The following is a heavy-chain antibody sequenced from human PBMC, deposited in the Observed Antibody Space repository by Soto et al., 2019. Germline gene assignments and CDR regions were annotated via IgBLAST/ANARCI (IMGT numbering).Heavy chain of an antibody. V-gene: IGHV1-24*01. Sequence: ASVKVSCKVSGYTLTELSMHWVRQAPGKGLEWMGGFDPEDGETIYAQKFQGRVTMTEDTSTDTAYMELSSLRSEDTAVYYCARGIAAAGTPGYFDYWGQGTLVTVSS. CDR3: ARGIAAAGTPGYFDY. CDR2: FDPEDGET. CDR1: GYTLTELS. D-gene: IGHD6-13*01. J-gene: IGHJ4*02.